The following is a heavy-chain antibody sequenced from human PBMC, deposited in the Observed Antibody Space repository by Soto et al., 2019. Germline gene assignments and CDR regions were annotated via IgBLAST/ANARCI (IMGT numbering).Heavy chain of an antibody. J-gene: IGHJ5*02. V-gene: IGHV1-3*01. CDR3: ARDMFGDCSSTSCAGEDWFDP. D-gene: IGHD2-2*01. CDR1: GYTFTGYA. CDR2: INAGNGNT. Sequence: GASVKVSCKASGYTFTGYAMYWVRQAPGQRLEWMGWINAGNGNTKYSQKFQGRVTITRDTSASTAYMELSSLRSEDTAVYYCARDMFGDCSSTSCAGEDWFDPWGQGTLVTVSS.